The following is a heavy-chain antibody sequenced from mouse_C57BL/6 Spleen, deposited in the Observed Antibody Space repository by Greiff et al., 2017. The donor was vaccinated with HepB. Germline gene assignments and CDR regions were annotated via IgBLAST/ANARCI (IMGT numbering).Heavy chain of an antibody. CDR2: IDPANGNT. D-gene: IGHD2-5*01. Sequence: VQLQQPVAELVRPGASVKLSCTASGFNIKNTYMHWVKQRPEQGLEWIGRIDPANGNTKYAPKFQGKATITADTSSNTAYLQLSSLTSEDTAIYYCASTYYSNYDYFDYWGQGTTLTVSS. J-gene: IGHJ2*01. V-gene: IGHV14-3*01. CDR1: GFNIKNTY. CDR3: ASTYYSNYDYFDY.